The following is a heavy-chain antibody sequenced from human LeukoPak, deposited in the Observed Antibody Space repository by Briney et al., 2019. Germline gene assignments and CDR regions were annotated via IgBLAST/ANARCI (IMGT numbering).Heavy chain of an antibody. V-gene: IGHV3-11*01. Sequence: GGSLRLSCAASGFTFSDYYMSWIRQAPGKGLEWVSYISSSGSTIYYADSVKGRFTISRHNAKNSLYLQMNSLRAEDTAVYYCAREGDSSSQLYGFDYWGQGTLVTVSS. CDR3: AREGDSSSQLYGFDY. CDR2: ISSSGSTI. D-gene: IGHD6-13*01. J-gene: IGHJ4*02. CDR1: GFTFSDYY.